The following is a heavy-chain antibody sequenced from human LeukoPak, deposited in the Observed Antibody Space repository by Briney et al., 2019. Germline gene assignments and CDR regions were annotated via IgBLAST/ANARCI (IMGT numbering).Heavy chain of an antibody. Sequence: GGSLRLSCAASGFTFSSYAMTWVRQAPGKGLEWVSAISGSDGTTHYADSVKGRFTISRDNSKNTLYLQMNSLRVEDTAVYYCAKDRTYDFWKGYFDLWGRGTLVTVSS. CDR3: AKDRTYDFWKGYFDL. CDR1: GFTFSSYA. D-gene: IGHD3-3*01. CDR2: ISGSDGTT. V-gene: IGHV3-23*01. J-gene: IGHJ2*01.